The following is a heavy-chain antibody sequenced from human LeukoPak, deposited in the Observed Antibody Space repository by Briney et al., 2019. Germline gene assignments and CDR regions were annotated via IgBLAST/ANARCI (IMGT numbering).Heavy chain of an antibody. D-gene: IGHD3-22*01. CDR3: ARLNLVVAIDY. V-gene: IGHV5-51*01. CDR2: IYPGDSDT. J-gene: IGHJ4*02. CDR1: GYSFTNYW. Sequence: GESLKISCKGSGYSFTNYWIGWVRQMPGKGLERMGIIYPGDSDTRCSPSFQGQVTISVDKSISTAYLQWSSLRASDTAMYYCARLNLVVAIDYWGQGTLVTVSS.